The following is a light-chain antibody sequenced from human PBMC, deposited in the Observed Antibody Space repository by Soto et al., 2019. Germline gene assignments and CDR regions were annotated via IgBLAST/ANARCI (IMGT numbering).Light chain of an antibody. J-gene: IGKJ3*01. Sequence: VISMTQSPSLLSASTGDRVTISCRMSQDIKNYLACYQQRPGKAPALLIYSASTLQNGVPSRFSGSWSGTDFTLTISRLQSEDFATYYCQQYYSFPFTFGPGTKVDV. V-gene: IGKV1D-8*01. CDR1: QDIKNY. CDR2: SAS. CDR3: QQYYSFPFT.